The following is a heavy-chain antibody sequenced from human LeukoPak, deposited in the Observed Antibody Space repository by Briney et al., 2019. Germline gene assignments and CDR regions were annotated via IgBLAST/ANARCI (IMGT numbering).Heavy chain of an antibody. CDR3: ARVALVYGDSYYFDY. Sequence: GESLRLSCAASGFTFSSYAMHWVRQAPGKGLEWVAVISYDGSNKYYADSVKGRFTISRDNSKNTLYLQMNSLRAEDTAVYYCARVALVYGDSYYFDYWGQGTLVTVSS. J-gene: IGHJ4*02. CDR2: ISYDGSNK. CDR1: GFTFSSYA. V-gene: IGHV3-30-3*01. D-gene: IGHD4-17*01.